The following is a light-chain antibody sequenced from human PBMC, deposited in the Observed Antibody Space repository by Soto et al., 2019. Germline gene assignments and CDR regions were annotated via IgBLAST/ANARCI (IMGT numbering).Light chain of an antibody. Sequence: EIVLTQSPVTLSLSPGERATLSCRASQSVSSYLAGYQQKPGQAPRPLIFDASNRATGIPARFSGSGSGTDFTLTISSLEPEDFAVYYCKPRGDGPSTFGGGTKVEIK. J-gene: IGKJ4*02. V-gene: IGKV3-11*01. CDR3: KPRGDGPST. CDR2: DAS. CDR1: QSVSSY.